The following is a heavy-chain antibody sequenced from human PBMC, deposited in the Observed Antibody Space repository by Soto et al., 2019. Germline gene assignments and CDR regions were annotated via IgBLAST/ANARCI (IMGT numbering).Heavy chain of an antibody. CDR1: GFTFSSYA. D-gene: IGHD5-18*01. CDR2: ISYDGSNK. CDR3: ARSDVDTPPFDP. Sequence: PGGSLRLSCAASGFTFSSYAMHWVRQAPGKGLEWVAVISYDGSNKYYADSVKGRFTISRDNSKNTLYLQMNSLRAEDTAVYYYARSDVDTPPFDPWGQGTLVTVAS. J-gene: IGHJ5*02. V-gene: IGHV3-30-3*01.